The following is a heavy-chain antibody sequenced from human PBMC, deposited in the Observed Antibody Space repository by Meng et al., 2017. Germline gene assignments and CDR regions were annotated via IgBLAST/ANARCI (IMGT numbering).Heavy chain of an antibody. V-gene: IGHV1-18*01. CDR2: ISAYNGNT. Sequence: ASVKVSCKASGYTFTSYGISWVLQAPGQGLEWMGWISAYNGNTTYAQKLQGRVTMTTDTSTSTAYMELRSLRSDDTAVYYCARDSGYYYSMATPSPFDYWGQGTLVTVSS. CDR1: GYTFTSYG. J-gene: IGHJ4*02. CDR3: ARDSGYYYSMATPSPFDY. D-gene: IGHD3-22*01.